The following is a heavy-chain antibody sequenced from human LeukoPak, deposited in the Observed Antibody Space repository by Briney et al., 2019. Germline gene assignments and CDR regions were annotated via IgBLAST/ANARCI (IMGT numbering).Heavy chain of an antibody. Sequence: ASVKVSCKASGSSFTTYFMHWVRQVPGQGLEWMGIINPNDGSTRYAQNFQGRVTMTRDTSTTTVYMELSSLRSEDTAVYYCARGGVAKPGPLDYWGQGTLVTVSS. V-gene: IGHV1-46*01. CDR2: INPNDGST. CDR1: GSSFTTYF. D-gene: IGHD5-12*01. J-gene: IGHJ4*02. CDR3: ARGGVAKPGPLDY.